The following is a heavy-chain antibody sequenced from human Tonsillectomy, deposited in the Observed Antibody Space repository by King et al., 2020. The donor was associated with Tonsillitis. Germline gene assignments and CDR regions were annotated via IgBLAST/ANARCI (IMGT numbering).Heavy chain of an antibody. V-gene: IGHV3-13*01. D-gene: IGHD3-10*01. CDR3: ERVSYGSGSYDY. CDR2: IGTAGDT. Sequence: VQLVESGGGLVQPGGSLRLSCAASGFTFRSYDMHWVRQATGKGLEWVSAIGTAGDTYYPGSVKGRFTNSRENAKNSLYLQMNSLRAEDTAVYYCERVSYGSGSYDYWGQGTLVTVSS. CDR1: GFTFRSYD. J-gene: IGHJ4*02.